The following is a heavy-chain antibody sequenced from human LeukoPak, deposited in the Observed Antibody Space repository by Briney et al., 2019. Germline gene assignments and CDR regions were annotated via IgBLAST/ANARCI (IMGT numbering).Heavy chain of an antibody. D-gene: IGHD3-22*01. V-gene: IGHV1-18*01. Sequence: GASVKVSCKASGGTFSSYAISWVRQAPGQGLEWMGWISAYNGNTNYAQKLQGRVTMTTDTSTSTAYMELRSLRSDDTAVYYCARDFLDYYDSSGFYPWGQGTLVTVSS. J-gene: IGHJ5*02. CDR1: GGTFSSYA. CDR2: ISAYNGNT. CDR3: ARDFLDYYDSSGFYP.